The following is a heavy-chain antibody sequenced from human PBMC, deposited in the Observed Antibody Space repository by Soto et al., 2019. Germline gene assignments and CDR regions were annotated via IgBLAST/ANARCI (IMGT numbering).Heavy chain of an antibody. J-gene: IGHJ4*02. CDR1: GYTFPSYR. V-gene: IGHV1-46*01. Sequence: ASVKVSCKASGYTFPSYRMHWVRQAPGQGLEWMGIIDPSDGSTTYAQKFQGRVTMTRDTSTSTVYMELSSLRSEDTAVFYCARGSHSSSGSNYFAFWGQGTLVTVPQ. D-gene: IGHD6-19*01. CDR2: IDPSDGST. CDR3: ARGSHSSSGSNYFAF.